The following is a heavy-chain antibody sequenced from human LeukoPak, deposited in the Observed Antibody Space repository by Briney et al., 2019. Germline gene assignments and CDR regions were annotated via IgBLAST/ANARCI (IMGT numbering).Heavy chain of an antibody. Sequence: PGRSLRLSCAASGFTFDDYAMHWVRQAPGKGLEWVSGISWNSGSIGYADSVKGRFTISRDNSKNTLYLQMNSLRAEDTAVYYCAKDLRYNWFDPWGQGTLVTVSS. CDR3: AKDLRYNWFDP. J-gene: IGHJ5*02. V-gene: IGHV3-9*01. CDR1: GFTFDDYA. CDR2: ISWNSGSI.